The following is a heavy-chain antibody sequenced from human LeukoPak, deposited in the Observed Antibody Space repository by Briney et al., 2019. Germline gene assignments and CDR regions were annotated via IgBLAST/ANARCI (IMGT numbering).Heavy chain of an antibody. Sequence: AGGSLRLSCAASGFTVSSNYMSWVRQAPGKGLEWVSVIYSGGSTYYADSVKGRFTISRDNSKNTLYLQMNSLRAEDTAVYYCARPTWTNYMDVWGKGTAVTISS. CDR3: ARPTWTNYMDV. CDR1: GFTVSSNY. CDR2: IYSGGST. J-gene: IGHJ6*03. V-gene: IGHV3-66*04. D-gene: IGHD3/OR15-3a*01.